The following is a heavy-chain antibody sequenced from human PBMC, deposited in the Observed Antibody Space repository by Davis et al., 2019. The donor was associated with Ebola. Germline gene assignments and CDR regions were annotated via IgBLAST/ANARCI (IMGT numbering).Heavy chain of an antibody. Sequence: MPSETLSLTCAVYGGSFSGYYWSWIRQPPGKGLEWIGEINHSGSTNYNPSLKSRVTISVDTSKNQFSLKLSSVTAADTAVYYCARGRGAVAGRFRYYFDYWGQGTLVTVSS. CDR3: ARGRGAVAGRFRYYFDY. D-gene: IGHD6-19*01. CDR2: INHSGST. V-gene: IGHV4-34*01. J-gene: IGHJ4*02. CDR1: GGSFSGYY.